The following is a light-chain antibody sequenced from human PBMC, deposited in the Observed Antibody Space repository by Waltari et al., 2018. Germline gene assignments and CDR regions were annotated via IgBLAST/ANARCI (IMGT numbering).Light chain of an antibody. CDR2: AAS. CDR3: QQRANWPPLT. V-gene: IGKV3-11*01. J-gene: IGKJ4*01. CDR1: QSVYNF. Sequence: EVVLTQSPGTLSLSPGERATLSCRASQSVYNFLAWYQQKPGQAPRLLIYAASQRATGIPARFSGSGSGTDFTLTISSLEPEDVAVYYCQQRANWPPLTFGGGTKVEIK.